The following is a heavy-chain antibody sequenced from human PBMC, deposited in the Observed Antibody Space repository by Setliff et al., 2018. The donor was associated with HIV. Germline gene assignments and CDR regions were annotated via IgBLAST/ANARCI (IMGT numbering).Heavy chain of an antibody. CDR1: GGSIGTHY. CDR2: VDYTGLT. V-gene: IGHV4-59*11. CDR3: ARDDSIVLVPAIMRGDGFDF. Sequence: NPSETLSLTCTVSGGSIGTHYWTWIRQPPGRGLEWIGYVDYTGLTVYNPSLKSRVAISMATSESQFSLRLSSVTAADTAIYYCARDDSIVLVPAIMRGDGFDFWGQGRMVTVSS. D-gene: IGHD2-2*01. J-gene: IGHJ3*01.